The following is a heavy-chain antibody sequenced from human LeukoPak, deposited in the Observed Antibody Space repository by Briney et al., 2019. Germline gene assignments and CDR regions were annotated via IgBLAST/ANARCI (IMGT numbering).Heavy chain of an antibody. Sequence: GGSLRLPCAASGFTFSSYGMHWVRQAPGKGLEWVAVISYDGSNKYYADSVKGRFTISRDNSKNTLYLQMNSLRAEDTAVYYCAKDPYSSGWYATGATNWFDPWGQGTLVTVSS. V-gene: IGHV3-30*18. CDR3: AKDPYSSGWYATGATNWFDP. CDR2: ISYDGSNK. D-gene: IGHD6-19*01. J-gene: IGHJ5*02. CDR1: GFTFSSYG.